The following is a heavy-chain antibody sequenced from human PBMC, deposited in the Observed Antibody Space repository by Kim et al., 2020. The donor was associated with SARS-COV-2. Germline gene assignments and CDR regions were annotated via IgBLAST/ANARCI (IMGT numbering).Heavy chain of an antibody. D-gene: IGHD3-22*01. J-gene: IGHJ5*02. Sequence: ASVKVSCRASGYTFTNYYMHWVRQAPGQGLEWMGIVNPSGGSTNYAQKFQGRVTMTRDTSTSTVYLELSSLRSEDTAVYYCVRLAHEDVYYTNNWFDPWG. CDR1: GYTFTNYY. V-gene: IGHV1-46*01. CDR3: VRLAHEDVYYTNNWFDP. CDR2: VNPSGGST.